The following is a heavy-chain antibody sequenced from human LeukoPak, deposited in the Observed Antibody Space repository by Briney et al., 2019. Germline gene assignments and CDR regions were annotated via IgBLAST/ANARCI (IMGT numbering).Heavy chain of an antibody. J-gene: IGHJ4*02. V-gene: IGHV3-7*01. Sequence: SGGSQRLSCAASGFTFSSYWMSWVRQAPGKGLEWVANIKQDGSEKYYVDSVKGRFTISRDNAENTLNLQMNSLRAEDTAVYICAKDRGFESSDTGSFDYWGQGTLVTVSS. CDR1: GFTFSSYW. D-gene: IGHD3-10*01. CDR3: AKDRGFESSDTGSFDY. CDR2: IKQDGSEK.